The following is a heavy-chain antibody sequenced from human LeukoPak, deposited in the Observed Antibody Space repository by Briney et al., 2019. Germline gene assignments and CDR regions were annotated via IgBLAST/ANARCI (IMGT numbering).Heavy chain of an antibody. CDR2: IYSSVST. V-gene: IGHV4-4*09. D-gene: IGHD2-15*01. CDR3: ARQTCRGATCYRVDQYYYMDV. CDR1: GDSINDHY. Sequence: SETLSLTCTVSGDSINDHYWSWIRQPPGEGLEWIGYIYSSVSTNYNPSLKSRVTISIDTSQSQFSLKLASVPAADTGVYYCARQTCRGATCYRVDQYYYMDVWAKGPRSPSP. J-gene: IGHJ6*03.